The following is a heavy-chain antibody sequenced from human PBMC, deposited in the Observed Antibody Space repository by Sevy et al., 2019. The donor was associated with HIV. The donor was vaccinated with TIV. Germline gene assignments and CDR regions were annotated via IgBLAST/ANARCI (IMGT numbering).Heavy chain of an antibody. V-gene: IGHV4-59*01. CDR1: GGSISSYY. CDR2: IYYSGST. J-gene: IGHJ6*02. Sequence: SETLSLTCTVSGGSISSYYWSWIRQPPGKGLEWIGYIYYSGSTNYNPSLKSRVTISVDTSKNQFSLKLSSVTAADTAVYYCARCLSDVAAAAHHYYYGMDVWGQGTTVTVSS. CDR3: ARCLSDVAAAAHHYYYGMDV. D-gene: IGHD6-13*01.